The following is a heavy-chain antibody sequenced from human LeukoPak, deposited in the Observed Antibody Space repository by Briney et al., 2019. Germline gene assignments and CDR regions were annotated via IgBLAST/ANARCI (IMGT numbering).Heavy chain of an antibody. V-gene: IGHV3-23*01. J-gene: IGHJ4*02. Sequence: PSETLSLTCAVYGGSFSGYYWSWIRQPPGKGLEWVSTINDDGVGTHYADSMKGRFTISRDNSKNTLYLQINSLRAEDTAVYYCAKLRGGLLAVYHFDYWGQGTLVTVSS. D-gene: IGHD2/OR15-2a*01. CDR1: GGSFSGYY. CDR3: AKLRGGLLAVYHFDY. CDR2: INDDGVGT.